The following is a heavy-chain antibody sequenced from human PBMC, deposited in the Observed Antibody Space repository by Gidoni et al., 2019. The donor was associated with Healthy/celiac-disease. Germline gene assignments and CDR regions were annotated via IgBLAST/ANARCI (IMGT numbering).Heavy chain of an antibody. J-gene: IGHJ6*03. V-gene: IGHV4-34*01. CDR1: GGAFSGYY. CDR3: ASSWGFYYYYYMDV. D-gene: IGHD3-16*01. CDR2: INHSGST. Sequence: QVQLQQWGAGLLKPSETLSLTCAVYGGAFSGYYWSWIRQPPGKGLEWIGEINHSGSTNYNPSLKSRVTISVDTSKNQFSLKLSSVTAADTAVYYCASSWGFYYYYYMDVWGKGTTVTVSS.